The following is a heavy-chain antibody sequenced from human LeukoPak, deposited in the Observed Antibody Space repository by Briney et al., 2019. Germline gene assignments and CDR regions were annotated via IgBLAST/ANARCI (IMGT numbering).Heavy chain of an antibody. J-gene: IGHJ4*02. V-gene: IGHV1-69*04. D-gene: IGHD5-12*01. CDR1: GGTFSSYA. Sequence: GSSVKVSCKASGGTFSSYAISWVRQAPGQGLEWMGRIIPILGIANYAQKFQGRVTITADKSTSTAYMELSSLRSEDTAVYYCATSGYSGYDLSDWGQGTLVTVSS. CDR2: IIPILGIA. CDR3: ATSGYSGYDLSD.